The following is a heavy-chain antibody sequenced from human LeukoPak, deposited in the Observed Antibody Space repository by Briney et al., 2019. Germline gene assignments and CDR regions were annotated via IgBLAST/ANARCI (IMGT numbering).Heavy chain of an antibody. CDR2: IYTSGST. V-gene: IGHV4-4*07. J-gene: IGHJ4*02. CDR1: GGSFTSYY. Sequence: PSETLSLTCTVSGGSFTSYYWNWIRQPAGKGLEWIGRIYTSGSTNCNPSLKSRVTMSVDTSKNQFSLRLNSMTAADTAVYYCARAGDSTSPLDYWGQGTLVTVSS. CDR3: ARAGDSTSPLDY. D-gene: IGHD6-13*01.